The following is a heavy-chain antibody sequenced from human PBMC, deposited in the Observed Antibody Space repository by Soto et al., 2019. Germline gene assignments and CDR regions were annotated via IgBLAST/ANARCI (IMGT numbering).Heavy chain of an antibody. V-gene: IGHV4-31*11. J-gene: IGHJ3*02. Sequence: SETLSLTCAVSGGSIATGSYYWSWIRQHPGKGLEWVGYFYYSGSTYYNPSLKSRVTISEGTSENQFSLKLSSVTAADTAVYYCATSFYYYGSSGYHDIWRQGTMVTVSS. CDR2: FYYSGST. CDR1: GGSIATGSYY. CDR3: ATSFYYYGSSGYHDI. D-gene: IGHD3-22*01.